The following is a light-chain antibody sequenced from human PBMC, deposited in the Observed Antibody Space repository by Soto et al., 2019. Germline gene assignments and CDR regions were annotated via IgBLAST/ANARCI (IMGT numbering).Light chain of an antibody. J-gene: IGKJ2*01. CDR1: QSISTN. Sequence: EIVMTQSPATLSVFPGERATLSCRASQSISTNLAWYQQKPGRAPRLLIYGASARATGIPARFSGSGSGTEFTHTISSLQPEDFAVYYCHQYNNWPPYTFGQGTKLEIK. V-gene: IGKV3-15*01. CDR2: GAS. CDR3: HQYNNWPPYT.